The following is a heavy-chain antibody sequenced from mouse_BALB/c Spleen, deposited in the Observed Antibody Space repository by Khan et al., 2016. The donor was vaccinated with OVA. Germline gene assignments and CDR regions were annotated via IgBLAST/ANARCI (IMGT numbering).Heavy chain of an antibody. CDR2: SYPGSGST. CDR3: TRVVDYFDY. D-gene: IGHD1-1*01. Sequence: LQQPGSELVRPGASVKLSCKASGYTFTSYWMHWVKQRPGQGLEWIGNSYPGSGSTNYDEKFKSKATLTVDTSSSNAYMQLSSLTSEDSAVYYCTRVVDYFDYWGPGTTLPVSS. J-gene: IGHJ2*01. V-gene: IGHV1S22*01. CDR1: GYTFTSYW.